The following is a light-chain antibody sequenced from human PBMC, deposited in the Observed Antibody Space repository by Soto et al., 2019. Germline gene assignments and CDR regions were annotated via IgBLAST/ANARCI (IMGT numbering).Light chain of an antibody. CDR2: DAP. J-gene: IGKJ4*01. CDR3: QQYSTYPIS. Sequence: DIPMPPSPSTLSASVRNRFTITCSAHQNITNWLDWYQQKPGQAPHLLIYDAPNLGSGVPLRFSGSGSGAEFTLTIRNLQPDDFSTYYCQQYSTYPISFGGGTKV. CDR1: QNITNW. V-gene: IGKV1-5*01.